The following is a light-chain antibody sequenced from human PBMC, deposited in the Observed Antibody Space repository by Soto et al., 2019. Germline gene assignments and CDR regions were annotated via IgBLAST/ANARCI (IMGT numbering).Light chain of an antibody. CDR2: AAS. V-gene: IGKV1-6*01. CDR3: LQDYTYPRT. Sequence: AIQMTQSPSSLSASVGDRVSITCRACQGIRNDLGWYQQKPGKAPQLLIYAASSLQSGVPSRFSGSGSGTDFTLTISSLQPEDFATYYCLQDYTYPRTFGQGTKVEIK. CDR1: QGIRND. J-gene: IGKJ1*01.